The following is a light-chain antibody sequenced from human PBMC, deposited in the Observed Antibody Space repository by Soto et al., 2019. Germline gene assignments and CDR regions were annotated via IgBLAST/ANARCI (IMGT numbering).Light chain of an antibody. J-gene: IGKJ4*01. CDR1: QSVRNNY. CDR3: QQYGRSPLT. CDR2: DAS. Sequence: EIVLTQSPDTLSLSPGEIATLSCRASQSVRNNYLAWYQQKPGQAPRFLIYDASSRATGIPDRFSGSGSGTDFTLTISRLEPEDFVVYYCQQYGRSPLTFGGGTKVEIK. V-gene: IGKV3-20*01.